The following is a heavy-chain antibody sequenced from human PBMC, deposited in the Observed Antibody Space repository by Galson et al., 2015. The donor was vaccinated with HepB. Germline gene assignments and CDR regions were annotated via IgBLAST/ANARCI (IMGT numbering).Heavy chain of an antibody. J-gene: IGHJ4*02. V-gene: IGHV1-46*01. CDR2: INPSGGST. Sequence: SVQVSCKASGYTFTSYYMHWVRQAPGQGLEWMGIINPSGGSTSYAQKFQGRVTMTRDTSTSTVYMELSSLRSEDTAVYDCASLSFRSSSWPMPLTDYWGQGTLVTVSS. D-gene: IGHD6-13*01. CDR1: GYTFTSYY. CDR3: ASLSFRSSSWPMPLTDY.